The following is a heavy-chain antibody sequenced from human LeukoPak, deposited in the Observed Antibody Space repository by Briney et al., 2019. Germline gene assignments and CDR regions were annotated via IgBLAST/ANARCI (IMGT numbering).Heavy chain of an antibody. CDR3: ARPHISSGWYVY. Sequence: SETLSLTCTVSGGSISSSSYYWGWFRQPPGKGLEWIGSIYYSGSTYYNPSLKSRVTISVDTSKNQFSLKLSSVTAADTAVYYCARPHISSGWYVYWGQGTLVTVSS. J-gene: IGHJ4*02. V-gene: IGHV4-39*01. CDR2: IYYSGST. CDR1: GGSISSSSYY. D-gene: IGHD6-19*01.